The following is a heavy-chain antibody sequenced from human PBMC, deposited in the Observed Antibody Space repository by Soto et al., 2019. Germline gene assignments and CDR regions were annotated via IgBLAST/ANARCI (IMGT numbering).Heavy chain of an antibody. Sequence: QVQLQESGPGLVKPSGTLSLTCAVSSGSISSSNWWSWVRQPPGKGLEWIGEIYHSGSTNYNPSLKSRVTISVDKSKNQFSLKLGSVTAADTAVYYCARLDGIAVAGYAFDIWGQGTMVTVSS. V-gene: IGHV4-4*02. CDR1: SGSISSSNW. CDR3: ARLDGIAVAGYAFDI. D-gene: IGHD6-19*01. J-gene: IGHJ3*02. CDR2: IYHSGST.